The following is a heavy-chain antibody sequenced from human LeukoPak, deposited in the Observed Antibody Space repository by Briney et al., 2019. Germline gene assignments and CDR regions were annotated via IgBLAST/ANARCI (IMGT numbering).Heavy chain of an antibody. Sequence: TGGSLRLSCAASGFTFSSYAMSWVRQAPGKGLEWVSAISGSGGSTYYADSVKGRFTISRDNSKNTLYLQMNSLRAEDTAVYYCAKAQKWFGELLACYFDYWGQGTLVTVSS. J-gene: IGHJ4*02. D-gene: IGHD3-10*01. CDR1: GFTFSSYA. CDR2: ISGSGGST. CDR3: AKAQKWFGELLACYFDY. V-gene: IGHV3-23*01.